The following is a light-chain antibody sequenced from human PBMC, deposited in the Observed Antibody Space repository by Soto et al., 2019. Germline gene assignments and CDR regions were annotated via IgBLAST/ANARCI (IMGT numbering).Light chain of an antibody. V-gene: IGKV1-5*01. CDR1: QSISSY. J-gene: IGKJ1*01. CDR3: QHYNSYSEA. CDR2: AAS. Sequence: HMTRSPSPLAGSLGEGGGLPCRASQSISSYLNWYQQKPGKAPKLLIYAASSLQSGVPSRFSGSGSGTEFTLTISSLQPDDFATYYCQHYNSYSEAFGQGTKVDI.